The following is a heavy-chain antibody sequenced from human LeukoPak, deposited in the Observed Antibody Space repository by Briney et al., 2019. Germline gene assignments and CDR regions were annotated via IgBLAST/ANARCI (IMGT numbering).Heavy chain of an antibody. CDR1: GYTFTSYY. V-gene: IGHV1-2*02. Sequence: ASVKVSCKASGYTFTSYYMHWVRQAPGQGLEWMGWINPNSGGTNYAQRFQGRVTMTRDTSISTAYMELSRLRSDDTAVYYCARARGYQLPPYYFGYWGQGTLVTVSS. CDR2: INPNSGGT. J-gene: IGHJ4*02. CDR3: ARARGYQLPPYYFGY. D-gene: IGHD2-2*01.